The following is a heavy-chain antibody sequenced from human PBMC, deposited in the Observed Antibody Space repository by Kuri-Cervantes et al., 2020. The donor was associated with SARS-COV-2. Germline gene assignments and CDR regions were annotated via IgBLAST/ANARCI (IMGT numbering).Heavy chain of an antibody. CDR2: IYYSGST. V-gene: IGHV4-59*11. Sequence: GSLRLSCTVSGGSISSHYWSWIRQPPGKGLEWIGYIYYSGSTNYNPSLKGRVTISVDTSKNQFSLKLSSVTAADTAVYYCARSGSYPYYYYYMDVWGKGTTVTVSS. CDR1: GGSISSHY. D-gene: IGHD1-26*01. J-gene: IGHJ6*03. CDR3: ARSGSYPYYYYYMDV.